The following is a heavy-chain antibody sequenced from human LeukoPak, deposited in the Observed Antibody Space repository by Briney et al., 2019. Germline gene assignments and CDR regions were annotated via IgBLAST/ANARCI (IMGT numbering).Heavy chain of an antibody. V-gene: IGHV4-38-2*02. J-gene: IGHJ4*02. CDR3: ARLPAAIMAYYFDY. D-gene: IGHD2-2*01. Sequence: SSETLSLTCTVSGYTISSGYYWGWIRQPPGKGLEWIGSIYHSGSTYYNPSLKSRVTISVNTSKNQFSLKLGSVTAADTAVYYCARLPAAIMAYYFDYWGQGTLATVSS. CDR1: GYTISSGYY. CDR2: IYHSGST.